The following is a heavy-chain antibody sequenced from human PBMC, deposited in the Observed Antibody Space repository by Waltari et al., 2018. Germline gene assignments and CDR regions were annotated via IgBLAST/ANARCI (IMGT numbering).Heavy chain of an antibody. J-gene: IGHJ5*02. CDR1: GEPISGSRFY. Sequence: QLQLEESGPGLVKPSGTLSLSCTVSGEPISGSRFYWGWIRQSPGKGLEWIGSRADSGRSSYNPSRMSPLTVSVETSKDQYSLTLTSVPAADTAVYFCAGRRPDYCSGDNCYSRYWFDPWGQGTLVTVSS. CDR2: RADSGRS. V-gene: IGHV4-39*01. CDR3: AGRRPDYCSGDNCYSRYWFDP. D-gene: IGHD2-21*02.